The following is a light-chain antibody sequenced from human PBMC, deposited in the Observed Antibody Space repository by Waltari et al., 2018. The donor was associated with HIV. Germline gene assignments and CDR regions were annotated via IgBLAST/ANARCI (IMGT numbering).Light chain of an antibody. CDR1: SSDVGGYNY. CDR3: SSDVSTSSLGL. J-gene: IGLJ2*01. CDR2: EVT. Sequence: QAALTQPASVSGSPGQSITIPCTGTSSDVGGYNYVSWYQQRPGKGPTLIIYEVTNRPSGVSDLFSGSKSGNTASLTISGLQTEDEADYYCSSDVSTSSLGLFGGETKLTVL. V-gene: IGLV2-14*01.